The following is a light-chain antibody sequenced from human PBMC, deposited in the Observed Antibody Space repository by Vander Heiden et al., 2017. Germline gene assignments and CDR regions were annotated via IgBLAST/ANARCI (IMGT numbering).Light chain of an antibody. J-gene: IGKJ1*01. CDR1: RSVSSSF. Sequence: VLTQSPATQSLSPGERATISCRASRSVSSSFLTWYQQKPGQAPRLLIYGASTRATGIPDRFSGSGSGTDFTLTISRLEPEDFAVYYCQQYGNSLWTFGQGTKVEIK. CDR2: GAS. V-gene: IGKV3-20*01. CDR3: QQYGNSLWT.